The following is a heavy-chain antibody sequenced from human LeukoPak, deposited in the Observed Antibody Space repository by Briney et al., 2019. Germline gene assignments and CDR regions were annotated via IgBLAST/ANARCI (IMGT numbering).Heavy chain of an antibody. CDR2: IYTSGST. D-gene: IGHD1-26*01. J-gene: IGHJ5*02. CDR1: GGSINSGGYY. Sequence: SETLSLTCTVSGGSINSGGYYWTWIRQHPGKGLEWIGRIYTSGSTNYNPSLKSRVTMSVDTSKNQFSLKLSSVTAADTAVYYCARDCRELLHHNWFDPWGQGTLVTVSS. CDR3: ARDCRELLHHNWFDP. V-gene: IGHV4-61*02.